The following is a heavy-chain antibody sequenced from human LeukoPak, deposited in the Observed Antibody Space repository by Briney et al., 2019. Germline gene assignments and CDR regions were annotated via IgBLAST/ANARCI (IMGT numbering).Heavy chain of an antibody. CDR2: IRFDESDK. CDR1: GFTFSSYA. CDR3: DFRWSQDY. V-gene: IGHV3-30*02. D-gene: IGHD4-23*01. Sequence: NPGGSLRLSCAASGFTFSSYAVHWVRQAPGKGLEWVAHIRFDESDKYYADSVKGRFTISRDTSRNTVYLQMNSLRGEDTAVYAKDFRWSQDYWGQGTLVTVSS. J-gene: IGHJ4*02.